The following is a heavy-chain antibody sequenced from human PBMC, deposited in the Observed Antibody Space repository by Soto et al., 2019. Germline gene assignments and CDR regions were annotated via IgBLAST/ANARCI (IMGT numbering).Heavy chain of an antibody. CDR3: AKDMGARVTMVRGVYPGSYFDL. J-gene: IGHJ2*01. V-gene: IGHV3-9*01. CDR1: GFTFDDYA. CDR2: ISWNSGST. Sequence: GGSLRLSCAASGFTFDDYAMHWVRQAPGKDLEWVSGISWNSGSTGYADSVKGRFTISRANTKNSLYLQMNSLRAEDTALYYCAKDMGARVTMVRGVYPGSYFDLWGRGTLVTVSS. D-gene: IGHD3-10*01.